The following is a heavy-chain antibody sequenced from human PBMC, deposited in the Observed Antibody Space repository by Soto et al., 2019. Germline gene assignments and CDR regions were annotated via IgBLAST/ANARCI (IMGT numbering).Heavy chain of an antibody. J-gene: IGHJ5*02. CDR1: GFTFSSYA. CDR3: AKDNLAPYSKGWAIRFDP. Sequence: DVHLLESGGGLVQPGGSLRLSCAASGFTFSSYAMGWVRQAPGEGLEWVSSIGGSGSYTYYADSVKGRFTISRDNFKSTLYLRMNSLRAEDTAVYYCAKDNLAPYSKGWAIRFDPWGQGTLVTVSS. V-gene: IGHV3-23*01. D-gene: IGHD6-19*01. CDR2: IGGSGSYT.